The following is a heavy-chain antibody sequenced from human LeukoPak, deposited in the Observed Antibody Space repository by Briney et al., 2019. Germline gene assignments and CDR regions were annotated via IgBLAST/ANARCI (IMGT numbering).Heavy chain of an antibody. CDR1: GYTFTSYD. Sequence: ASVKVSCKASGYTFTSYDINWVRQATGQGLEWMGWMNPNSGNTGYAQKFQGRVTMTRDTSISTAYMELSSLTSEDTAVYYCARGPAAGAQVDYWGQGTLVTVSS. D-gene: IGHD6-13*01. J-gene: IGHJ4*02. CDR3: ARGPAAGAQVDY. V-gene: IGHV1-8*02. CDR2: MNPNSGNT.